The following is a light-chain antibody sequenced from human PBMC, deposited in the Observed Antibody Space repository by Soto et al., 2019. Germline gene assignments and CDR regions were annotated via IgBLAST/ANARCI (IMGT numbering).Light chain of an antibody. J-gene: IGLJ2*01. CDR2: EVS. CDR3: SSYTGDTTPV. V-gene: IGLV2-14*01. CDR1: SNDVGGYAY. Sequence: QSVLTQPASVSGSPGQAITIACTGTSNDVGGYAYVSWYQQYPGQAPKLVISEVSHRPSGVSHRFSGSRSGNTASLTISGLQAEDEADYYCSSYTGDTTPVFGGGTKLTVL.